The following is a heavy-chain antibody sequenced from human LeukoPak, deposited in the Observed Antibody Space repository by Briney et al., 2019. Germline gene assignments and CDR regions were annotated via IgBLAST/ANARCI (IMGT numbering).Heavy chain of an antibody. J-gene: IGHJ4*02. CDR3: ARDFSGRYCIDY. V-gene: IGHV3-30*02. D-gene: IGHD1-26*01. CDR1: GFTFTTHW. CDR2: IRYDGSNK. Sequence: HSGGSLRLSCGASGFTFTTHWIHWVRQAPGKGLEWVAFIRYDGSNKYYADSVKGRFTISRDNSKNTLYLQMNSLRAEDTAVYYCARDFSGRYCIDYWGQGTLVTVSS.